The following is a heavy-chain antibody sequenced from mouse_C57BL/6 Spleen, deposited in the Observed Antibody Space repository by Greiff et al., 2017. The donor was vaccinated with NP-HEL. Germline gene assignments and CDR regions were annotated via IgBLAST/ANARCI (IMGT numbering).Heavy chain of an antibody. J-gene: IGHJ2*01. CDR2: ISSGSSTI. D-gene: IGHD1-1*01. CDR1: GFTFSDYG. Sequence: EVKLMESGGGLVKPGGSLKLSCAASGFTFSDYGMHWVRQAPEKGLEWVAYISSGSSTIYYADTVKGRFTISRDNAKNTLFLQMTSLRSEATAMYYCARRGPLIYLDYWGQGTTLTVSS. V-gene: IGHV5-17*01. CDR3: ARRGPLIYLDY.